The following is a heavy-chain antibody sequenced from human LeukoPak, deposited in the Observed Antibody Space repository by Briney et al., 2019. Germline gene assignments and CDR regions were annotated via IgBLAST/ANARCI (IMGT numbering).Heavy chain of an antibody. V-gene: IGHV1-69*05. J-gene: IGHJ4*02. CDR3: ARGLSGSYSDY. D-gene: IGHD1-26*01. Sequence: KFQGRVTITTDESTSTAYMELSSLRSEDTAVYYCARGLSGSYSDYWGQGTLVTVSS.